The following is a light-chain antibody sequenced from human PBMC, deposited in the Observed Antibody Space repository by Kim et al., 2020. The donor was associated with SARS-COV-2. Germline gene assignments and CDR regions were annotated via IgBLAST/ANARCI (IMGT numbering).Light chain of an antibody. V-gene: IGKV3-20*01. Sequence: PRERPPLSSGAEQSLNSSSLAWSQQKPGQAPRLLIYGASSRATGIPDRFSGSGSGTDFTLTISRLKPEDFAVYYCQQYGSSPRTFGQGTKLEI. CDR1: QSLNSSS. CDR3: QQYGSSPRT. CDR2: GAS. J-gene: IGKJ2*01.